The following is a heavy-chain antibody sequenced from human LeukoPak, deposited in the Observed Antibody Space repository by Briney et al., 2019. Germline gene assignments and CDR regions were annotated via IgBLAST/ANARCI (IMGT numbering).Heavy chain of an antibody. V-gene: IGHV1-18*01. Sequence: GASVKVSCKATSRISWVRQAPGQGLEWMGWIGSYGGDTYYAQKFQGRVTVTTDTSTSTVYMELKSLRSDDTAVYYCARAVVPAAPFDYWGQGTLVTVSS. CDR3: ARAVVPAAPFDY. D-gene: IGHD2-2*01. J-gene: IGHJ4*02. CDR2: IGSYGGDT. CDR1: TSR.